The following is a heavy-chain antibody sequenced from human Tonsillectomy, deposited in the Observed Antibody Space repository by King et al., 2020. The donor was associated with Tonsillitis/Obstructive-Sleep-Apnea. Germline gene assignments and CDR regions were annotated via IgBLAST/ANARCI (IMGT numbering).Heavy chain of an antibody. CDR2: IKTDGSVT. CDR3: ARDTNYVDSAIYYDVFDI. Sequence: VQPVESGGGLVQPGESLTLSCAASGITFSKYWMTWVRQAPGKGLEWVANIKTDGSVTQYVDSVKGRFTISRDNAKNSLYLQMNNLRAADTAVYYCARDTNYVDSAIYYDVFDIWGQGTTVIVSS. V-gene: IGHV3-7*01. D-gene: IGHD3-10*01. CDR1: GITFSKYW. J-gene: IGHJ3*02.